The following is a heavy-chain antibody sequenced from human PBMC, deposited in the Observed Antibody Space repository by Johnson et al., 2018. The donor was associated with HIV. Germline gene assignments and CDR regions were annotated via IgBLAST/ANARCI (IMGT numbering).Heavy chain of an antibody. J-gene: IGHJ3*02. Sequence: QVQLVESGGGVVQPRGSLRLSCAASGFTFRDYGMHWVRQAPGKGLEWVAFIQYDGSNKYYADSVRGRFTISRDNSKNTLYLQMNSLRAGYTAVYYCARGGFGEWAAFDIWGQGTMVTVSS. CDR1: GFTFRDYG. D-gene: IGHD3-10*01. CDR3: ARGGFGEWAAFDI. V-gene: IGHV3-30*02. CDR2: IQYDGSNK.